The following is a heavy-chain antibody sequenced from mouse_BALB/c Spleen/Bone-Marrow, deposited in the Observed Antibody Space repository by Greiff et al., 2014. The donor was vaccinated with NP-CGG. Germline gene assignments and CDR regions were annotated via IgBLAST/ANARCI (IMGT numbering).Heavy chain of an antibody. V-gene: IGHV1-87*01. CDR3: ARRDYGIRENYYAMDY. Sequence: PLQQSGAELARPGASVKLSCKASGYTFTSYWMQWVKQRPGQGLEWIGAIYPGDGDTRYTQKFKGKATLTADKSSSTAYMQLSSLASEDSAVYYCARRDYGIRENYYAMDYWGQGTSVTVSS. CDR2: IYPGDGDT. D-gene: IGHD1-2*01. CDR1: GYTFTSYW. J-gene: IGHJ4*01.